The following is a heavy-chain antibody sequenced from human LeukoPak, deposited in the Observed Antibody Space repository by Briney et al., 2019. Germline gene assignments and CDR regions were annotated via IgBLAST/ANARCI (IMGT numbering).Heavy chain of an antibody. J-gene: IGHJ3*02. CDR1: GFTFSSYA. CDR3: AKDSWIQLWSGDDAFDI. CDR2: ISGSGGST. Sequence: GGSLRLSCAASGFTFSSYAMSWVRQAPGKGLEWVSAISGSGGSTYYADSVKGRFTISRDNSKNTLYLQMNNLRAEDTAVYYCAKDSWIQLWSGDDAFDIWGQGTMVTVSS. D-gene: IGHD5-18*01. V-gene: IGHV3-23*01.